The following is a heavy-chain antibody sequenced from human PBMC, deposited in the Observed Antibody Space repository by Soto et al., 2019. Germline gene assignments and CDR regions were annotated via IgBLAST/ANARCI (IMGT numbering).Heavy chain of an antibody. CDR3: ARDNSAYQSWWLDP. J-gene: IGHJ5*02. D-gene: IGHD3-22*01. CDR2: INPSGAST. CDR1: GYTFTNYY. V-gene: IGHV1-46*03. Sequence: VASVKVSCKASGYTFTNYYMHWVRQAPGQGLEWMGLINPSGASTLYAQKFQGRVTMTRDTSTSTDYMELSSLTSEDTAVYYCARDNSAYQSWWLDPWGQGTLVTVSS.